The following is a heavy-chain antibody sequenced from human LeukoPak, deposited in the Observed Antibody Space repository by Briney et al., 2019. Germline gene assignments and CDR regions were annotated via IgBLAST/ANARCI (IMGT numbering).Heavy chain of an antibody. Sequence: SETLSLTCTVSGGSISSYYWSWIRQPPGKGLEWIGYIYYSGSTNYNPSLKSRVTISVDTSKNQFSLKLSSVTAADTAVYYCARPKSSGWSHFDYWGQGTLVTVSS. CDR1: GGSISSYY. D-gene: IGHD6-19*01. CDR2: IYYSGST. V-gene: IGHV4-59*12. J-gene: IGHJ4*02. CDR3: ARPKSSGWSHFDY.